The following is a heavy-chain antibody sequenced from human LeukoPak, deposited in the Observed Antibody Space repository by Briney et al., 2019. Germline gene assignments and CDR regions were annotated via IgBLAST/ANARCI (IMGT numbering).Heavy chain of an antibody. CDR1: GSTFDDYA. Sequence: GGSLRLSCAASGSTFDDYAMHWVRQAPGKGLEWVSLISGDGGSTYYADSVKGRFTISRDNSKNSLYLQMNSLRTEDTALYYCAKGPSPYSSGWLDYWGQGTLVTVSS. CDR3: AKGPSPYSSGWLDY. V-gene: IGHV3-43*02. D-gene: IGHD6-19*01. CDR2: ISGDGGST. J-gene: IGHJ4*02.